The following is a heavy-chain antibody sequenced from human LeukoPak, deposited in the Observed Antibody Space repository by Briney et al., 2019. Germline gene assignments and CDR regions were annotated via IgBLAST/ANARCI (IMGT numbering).Heavy chain of an antibody. V-gene: IGHV4-59*12. Sequence: SETLSLTCTVSGGSISSYYWSWIRQPPGKGLEWIGYIYYSGSTNYNPSLKSRVTISVDTSKNQFSLKLSSVTAADTAVYYCAREGWLRFGFDYWGQGTLVTVSS. D-gene: IGHD5-12*01. J-gene: IGHJ4*02. CDR2: IYYSGST. CDR3: AREGWLRFGFDY. CDR1: GGSISSYY.